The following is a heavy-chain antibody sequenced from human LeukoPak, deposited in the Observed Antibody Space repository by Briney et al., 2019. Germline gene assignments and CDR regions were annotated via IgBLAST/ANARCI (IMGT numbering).Heavy chain of an antibody. CDR3: ARIAFYDISQYFDY. CDR2: IYYSGST. J-gene: IGHJ4*02. Sequence: PSETLSLTCTVSGGSISSYYWSWIRQPPGKGLEWIGYIYYSGSTNYNPSLKSRVTISVDTSKNQFSLKLSSVTAADTAVYYCARIAFYDISQYFDYWGQGTLVTVSS. V-gene: IGHV4-59*01. D-gene: IGHD3-9*01. CDR1: GGSISSYY.